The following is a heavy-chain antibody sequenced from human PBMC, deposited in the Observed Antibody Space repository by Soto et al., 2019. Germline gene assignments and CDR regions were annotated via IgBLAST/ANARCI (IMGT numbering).Heavy chain of an antibody. CDR3: ARDTVTTKYYFDY. Sequence: GGSLRLSCAASGFTFRSYSMNWVRQAPGKGLEWVSSISSSSSYIYYADSVKGRFTISRDNAKNSLYLQMNSLRAEDTAVYYCARDTVTTKYYFDYWGQGTLVTVSS. V-gene: IGHV3-21*01. CDR1: GFTFRSYS. D-gene: IGHD4-17*01. J-gene: IGHJ4*02. CDR2: ISSSSSYI.